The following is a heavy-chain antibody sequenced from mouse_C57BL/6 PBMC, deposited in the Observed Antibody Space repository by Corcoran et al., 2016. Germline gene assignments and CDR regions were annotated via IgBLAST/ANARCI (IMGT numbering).Heavy chain of an antibody. D-gene: IGHD2-5*01. Sequence: QIQLVQSGPELKKPGETVKISCKASGYTFTTYGMSWVKQAPGKGLKWMGWINTYSGVPTYADDFKGRFAFSLETSASTAYLQINNLKNEDTATYFCARTSNYVHYYAMDYWGQGTSVTVSS. CDR3: ARTSNYVHYYAMDY. CDR1: GYTFTTYG. J-gene: IGHJ4*01. V-gene: IGHV9-3*01. CDR2: INTYSGVP.